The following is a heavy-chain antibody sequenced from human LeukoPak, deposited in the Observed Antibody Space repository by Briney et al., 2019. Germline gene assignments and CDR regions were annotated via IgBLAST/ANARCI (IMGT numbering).Heavy chain of an antibody. J-gene: IGHJ3*02. CDR2: ISYDGSNK. Sequence: PGGSLRLSCAPSGFTFRNYGMHWVRQAPGKGLDWVAVISYDGSNKYYADSVKGRFTISRDNSKNTLYLQMNSLRAEDTAVYYCAKVRYFGPSAFDIWGQGTMVTVSS. CDR1: GFTFRNYG. V-gene: IGHV3-30*18. D-gene: IGHD3-9*01. CDR3: AKVRYFGPSAFDI.